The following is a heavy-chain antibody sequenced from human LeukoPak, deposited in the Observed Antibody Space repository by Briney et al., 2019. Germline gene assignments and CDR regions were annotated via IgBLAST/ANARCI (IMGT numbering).Heavy chain of an antibody. CDR1: GGTFSSYA. V-gene: IGHV1-69*13. D-gene: IGHD3-10*01. CDR3: ARVLVRMVRGVIRPSTFDY. Sequence: ASVKVSCKASGGTFSSYAISWVRQAPGQGLEWMGGIIPIFGTANYAQKFQGRVTITADESTCTAYMELSSLRSEDTAVYYCARVLVRMVRGVIRPSTFDYWGQGTLVTVSS. J-gene: IGHJ4*02. CDR2: IIPIFGTA.